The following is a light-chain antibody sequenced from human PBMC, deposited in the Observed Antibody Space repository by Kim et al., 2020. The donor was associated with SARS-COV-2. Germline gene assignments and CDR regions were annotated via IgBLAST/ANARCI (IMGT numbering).Light chain of an antibody. J-gene: IGKJ1*01. CDR3: QKYGSKWM. CDR2: GAS. V-gene: IGKV3-20*01. Sequence: EIVLTQSPGTLSLSPGERATLSCRASQSVSSSHLAWYQQKPGQAPRLLIYGASTRATGIPDRFSGSGSGTDFTLTISRLEPEDFAVFYCQKYGSKWMFDQETKVDIK. CDR1: QSVSSSH.